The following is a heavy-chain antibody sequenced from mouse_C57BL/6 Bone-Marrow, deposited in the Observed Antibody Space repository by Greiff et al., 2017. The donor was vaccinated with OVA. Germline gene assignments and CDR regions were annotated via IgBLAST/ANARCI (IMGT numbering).Heavy chain of an antibody. J-gene: IGHJ3*01. CDR1: GYTFTSYW. CDR2: IDPSDSYT. CDR3: ARRNRAWFAY. V-gene: IGHV1-59*01. Sequence: QVQLQQPGAELVRPGTSVKLSCKASGYTFTSYWMHWVKQRPGQGLEWIGVIDPSDSYTNYNQKFKGKATLTVDPSSSTAYMQLSSLTSEDSAVYYCARRNRAWFAYWGQGTLVTVSA.